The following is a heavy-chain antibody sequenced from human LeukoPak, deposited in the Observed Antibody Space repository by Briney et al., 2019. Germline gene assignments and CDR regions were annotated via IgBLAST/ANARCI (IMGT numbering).Heavy chain of an antibody. Sequence: PSQTLSLTCTVSGGSISSGGYYWSWIRQHPGKGLEWIGYIYYSGSTYYNPSLKSRVTISVDTSKNQFSLKLSSVTAADTAVYYCARGSDTAMALAYFDYWGQGTVVTVSS. V-gene: IGHV4-31*03. CDR2: IYYSGST. CDR3: ARGSDTAMALAYFDY. CDR1: GGSISSGGYY. J-gene: IGHJ4*02. D-gene: IGHD5-18*01.